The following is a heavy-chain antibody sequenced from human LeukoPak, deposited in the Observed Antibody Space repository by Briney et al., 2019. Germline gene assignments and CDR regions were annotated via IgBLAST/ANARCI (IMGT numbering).Heavy chain of an antibody. CDR3: ARGYYYYGMDV. V-gene: IGHV4-34*01. J-gene: IGHJ6*02. CDR1: GGSFSGYY. CDR2: INHSGST. Sequence: SETLSLTCAVYGGSFSGYYWSWIRQPPGKGLEWIGEINHSGSTNYNPSLKSRVTISVDTSKNQFSQKLSSVTAADTAVYYCARGYYYYGMDVWGQGTTVTVSS.